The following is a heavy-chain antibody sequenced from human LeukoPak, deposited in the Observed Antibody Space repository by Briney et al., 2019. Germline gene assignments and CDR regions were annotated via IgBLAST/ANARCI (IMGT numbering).Heavy chain of an antibody. J-gene: IGHJ4*02. CDR3: VVGGSPGY. Sequence: GGSLRLSCAASGFSLSFYSLDWVRQAPRKGLVWVSRISTDGYTTDYADFVQGRFTASRDNTKNTWSLEMNSLRAEDTAVYYCVVGGSPGYWGQGTLVTVSS. V-gene: IGHV3-74*01. CDR1: GFSLSFYS. D-gene: IGHD2-15*01. CDR2: ISTDGYTT.